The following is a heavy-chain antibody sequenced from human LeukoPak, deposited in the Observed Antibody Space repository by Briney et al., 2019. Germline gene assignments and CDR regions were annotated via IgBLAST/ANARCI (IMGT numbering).Heavy chain of an antibody. J-gene: IGHJ4*02. CDR1: GFTFSSYW. CDR2: INSDGSTT. Sequence: GGSLRLSCAASGFTFSSYWMHWVRQAPGKGLVWVSRINSDGSTTTYADSVKGRFTISRDNAKNTLYLQMNSLRAEDTGVYFCASRGATSGLGYWGQGTLVTVSS. CDR3: ASRGATSGLGY. V-gene: IGHV3-74*01.